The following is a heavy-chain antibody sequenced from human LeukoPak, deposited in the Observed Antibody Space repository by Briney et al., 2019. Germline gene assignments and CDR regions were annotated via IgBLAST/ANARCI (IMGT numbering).Heavy chain of an antibody. CDR1: GFTFSSYA. CDR2: ISYDGSNK. Sequence: GGSLRLSCAASGFTFSSYAMHWVRQAPGKGLEWVAVISYDGSNKYYADSVKGRFTISRDNSKNTLYLQMNSLRAEDTAVYYCAKTIFGVVSGRLADAFDIWGQGTMVTVSS. D-gene: IGHD3-3*01. CDR3: AKTIFGVVSGRLADAFDI. J-gene: IGHJ3*02. V-gene: IGHV3-30-3*01.